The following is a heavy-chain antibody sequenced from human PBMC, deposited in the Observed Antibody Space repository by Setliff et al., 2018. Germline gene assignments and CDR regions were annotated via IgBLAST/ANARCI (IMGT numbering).Heavy chain of an antibody. D-gene: IGHD1-26*01. CDR2: IIPVFGTP. V-gene: IGHV1-69*13. CDR1: GDTFSTNV. Sequence: ASVKVSCKASGDTFSTNVLSWVRQAPGQGLEWMGGIIPVFGTPNYAQKFQGRVTITADESTSTAYMELSSLRSEDTAVYYCARVSRTIVAARGFDYWGQGTLVTVSS. CDR3: ARVSRTIVAARGFDY. J-gene: IGHJ4*02.